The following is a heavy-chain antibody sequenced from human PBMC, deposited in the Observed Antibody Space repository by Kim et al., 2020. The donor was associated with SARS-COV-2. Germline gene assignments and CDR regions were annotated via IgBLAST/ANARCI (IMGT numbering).Heavy chain of an antibody. Sequence: GGSLRLSCAASGFTFSSYGMHWVRQAPGKGLEWVAVIWYDGSNKYYADSVKGRFTISRDXSKNTLYLQMNSLRAEDTAVYYCARDSVSLLWFGGRRGYYYYGMDVWGQGTTVTVSS. CDR3: ARDSVSLLWFGGRRGYYYYGMDV. CDR2: IWYDGSNK. J-gene: IGHJ6*02. V-gene: IGHV3-33*01. D-gene: IGHD3-10*01. CDR1: GFTFSSYG.